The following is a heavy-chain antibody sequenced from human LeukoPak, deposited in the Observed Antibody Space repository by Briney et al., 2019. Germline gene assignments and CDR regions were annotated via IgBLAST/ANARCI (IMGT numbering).Heavy chain of an antibody. J-gene: IGHJ3*02. D-gene: IGHD1-26*01. Sequence: PSETLSLTCAVSGDSIGSYFWSWIRQPPGKGLEWIGYNSGSNNYNPSLKSRATILLDRSKNQFSLKLSSVTAADTAIYYCARGRGYGGNYLRSFDIWGQGTMVTVSS. CDR2: NSGSN. V-gene: IGHV4-59*08. CDR3: ARGRGYGGNYLRSFDI. CDR1: GDSIGSYF.